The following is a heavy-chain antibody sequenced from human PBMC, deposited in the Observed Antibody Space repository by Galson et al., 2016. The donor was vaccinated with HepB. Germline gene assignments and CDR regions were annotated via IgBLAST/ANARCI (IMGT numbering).Heavy chain of an antibody. V-gene: IGHV4-4*02. D-gene: IGHD5-18*01. J-gene: IGHJ4*02. CDR3: ASQGATGYCYGR. Sequence: SETLSLTCIVSGDSIVSGTWWTWVRQPPGKGLEWIGEIFLSGSTKYNPSLERRVTISLDTSRNQVSLQLDSVTAADTAVYYCASQGATGYCYGRWGQGTLVTVSS. CDR2: IFLSGST. CDR1: GDSIVSGTW.